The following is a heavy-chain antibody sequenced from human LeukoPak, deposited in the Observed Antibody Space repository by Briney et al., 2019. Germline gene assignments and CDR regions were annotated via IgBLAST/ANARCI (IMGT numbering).Heavy chain of an antibody. J-gene: IGHJ2*01. Sequence: PSETLSLTCTVSGGSISSYYWSWIRQPAGKGLEWIGRIYTSGSTNYNPSLKSRVTMSVDTSKNQFSLKLSSVTAADTAVYYCARDEWLLDDYWYFDLWGRGTPVTVSS. CDR2: IYTSGST. D-gene: IGHD5-18*01. CDR1: GGSISSYY. V-gene: IGHV4-4*07. CDR3: ARDEWLLDDYWYFDL.